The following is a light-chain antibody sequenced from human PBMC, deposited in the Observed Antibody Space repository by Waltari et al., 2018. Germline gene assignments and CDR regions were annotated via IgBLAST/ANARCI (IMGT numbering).Light chain of an antibody. Sequence: EIVLTQSPGTQSLSPGDRGTLSCRASQSVSRFLAWYQQKPGQAPRRPIYGASTRATGIPDRFSGSGSGTDFSLTISRLEPEDFAVYYCQKYDRLPAAFGQGTKVEIK. J-gene: IGKJ1*01. V-gene: IGKV3-20*01. CDR2: GAS. CDR3: QKYDRLPAA. CDR1: QSVSRF.